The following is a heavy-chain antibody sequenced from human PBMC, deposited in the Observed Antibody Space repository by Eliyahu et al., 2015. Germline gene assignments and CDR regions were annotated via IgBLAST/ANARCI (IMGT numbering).Heavy chain of an antibody. CDR3: IRGSYYSDTTGYYAFDY. CDR1: GFPFSRYW. CDR2: INSDGSTT. D-gene: IGHD3-22*01. Sequence: EVQLVESGGGLVHPGGSLRLSXAASGFPFSRYWMHWVRHAPGKGLVWVSDINSDGSTTNYADSVKGRFTISRDNAKSTLYLQVNSLRAEDTAVYYCIRGSYYSDTTGYYAFDYWGQGTLVTVSS. J-gene: IGHJ4*02. V-gene: IGHV3-74*01.